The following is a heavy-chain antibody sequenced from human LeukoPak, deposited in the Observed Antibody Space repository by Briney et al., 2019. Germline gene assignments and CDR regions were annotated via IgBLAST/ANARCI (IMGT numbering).Heavy chain of an antibody. CDR3: ARDLLADFYTKDSYFYIDV. CDR1: GGTFSSYA. D-gene: IGHD2/OR15-2a*01. J-gene: IGHJ6*03. Sequence: ASVKVSCKASGGTFSSYAISWVRQAPGQGLEWMGGIIPIFGTANYTQKFQGRITITADESTSTTHMELSSLKSEDTAVYYCARDLLADFYTKDSYFYIDVWGKGTTVTVSS. CDR2: IIPIFGTA. V-gene: IGHV1-69*13.